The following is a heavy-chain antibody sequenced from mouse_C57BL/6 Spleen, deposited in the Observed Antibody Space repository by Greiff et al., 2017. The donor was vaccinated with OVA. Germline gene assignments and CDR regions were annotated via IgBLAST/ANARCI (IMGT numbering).Heavy chain of an antibody. CDR3: ARSMDYWYFNV. CDR2: IDPSDSYT. J-gene: IGHJ1*03. Sequence: QVQLQQPGAELVKPGDSVKLSCKASGYTFTSYWMQWVKQRPGQGLEWIGEIDPSDSYTNYNQKFKGKAKLTVNTSSSTAYMQLSSLTSEDSAVYYCARSMDYWYFNVWGTGTTVNVSS. V-gene: IGHV1-50*01. D-gene: IGHD2-3*01. CDR1: GYTFTSYW.